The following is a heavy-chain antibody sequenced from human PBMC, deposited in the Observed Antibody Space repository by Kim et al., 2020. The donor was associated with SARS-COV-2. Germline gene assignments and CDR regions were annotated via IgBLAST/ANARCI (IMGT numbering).Heavy chain of an antibody. CDR3: ARSRVVPAAIQTVQYWFDP. CDR1: GGSISSYY. CDR2: IYTSGST. J-gene: IGHJ5*02. D-gene: IGHD2-2*02. Sequence: SETLSLTCTVSGGSISSYYWSWIRQPAGKGLEWIGRIYTSGSTNYNPSLKSRVTMSVDTSKNQFSLKLSSVTAADTAVYYCARSRVVPAAIQTVQYWFDPWGQGTLVTVSS. V-gene: IGHV4-4*07.